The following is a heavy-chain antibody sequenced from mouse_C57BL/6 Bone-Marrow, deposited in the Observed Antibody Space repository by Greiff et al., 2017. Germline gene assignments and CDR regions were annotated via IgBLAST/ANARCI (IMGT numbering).Heavy chain of an antibody. Sequence: EVKVVESGGGLVQPGGSMKLSCVASGFTFSNYWMNWVRQSPEKGLEWVAQIRLKSDNYATPYAESVKGRFTISRDDSKSSVYLQMNNLRAGDTGIYYCTGRGSSGAWCAYWGQGTLVTVSA. CDR3: TGRGSSGAWCAY. CDR2: IRLKSDNYAT. J-gene: IGHJ3*01. V-gene: IGHV6-3*01. CDR1: GFTFSNYW. D-gene: IGHD1-1*01.